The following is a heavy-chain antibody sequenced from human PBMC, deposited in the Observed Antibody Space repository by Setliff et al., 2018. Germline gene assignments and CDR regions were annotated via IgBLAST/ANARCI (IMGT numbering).Heavy chain of an antibody. V-gene: IGHV4-34*01. D-gene: IGHD2-21*02. CDR3: ARGFDVCGGGACYTDGPYYFDY. J-gene: IGHJ4*02. CDR1: GESFSGHY. Sequence: NPSETLSLTCAVYGESFSGHYWSWIRQPPGKGLEWIGEINHSRSTNYNPSLKSRVTISVDTSKNQFSLKLSSVAAADTAVYYCARGFDVCGGGACYTDGPYYFDYWGRGTLVTVSS. CDR2: INHSRST.